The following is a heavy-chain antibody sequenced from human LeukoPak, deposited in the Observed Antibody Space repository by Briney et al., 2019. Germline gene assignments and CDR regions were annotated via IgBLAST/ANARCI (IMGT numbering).Heavy chain of an antibody. Sequence: SETLSLTCTVSGGSISGYFWSWIRQPPGKGLDWIGYIYTSGSTNYNPSLKSRVTMSVDTSKNQFSLKLSSVTAADTAVYYCAREDYYDSSGYYYAEYNWFDPWGQGTLVTVSS. V-gene: IGHV4-4*08. CDR1: GGSISGYF. CDR2: IYTSGST. D-gene: IGHD3-22*01. CDR3: AREDYYDSSGYYYAEYNWFDP. J-gene: IGHJ5*02.